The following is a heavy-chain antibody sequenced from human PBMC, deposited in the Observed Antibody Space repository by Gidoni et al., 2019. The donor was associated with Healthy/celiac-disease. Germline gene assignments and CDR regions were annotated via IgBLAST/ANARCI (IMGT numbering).Heavy chain of an antibody. J-gene: IGHJ4*02. Sequence: EVQLVESGGGLVKPGGSLSLSCAASGFTFSSYSMNWVRQAPGKGLEWVSSISSSSSYIYYADSVKGRFTISRDNAKNSLYLQMNSLRAEDTAVYYCARDLGDSSSRLFDYWGQGTLVTVSS. CDR2: ISSSSSYI. CDR3: ARDLGDSSSRLFDY. D-gene: IGHD6-6*01. CDR1: GFTFSSYS. V-gene: IGHV3-21*01.